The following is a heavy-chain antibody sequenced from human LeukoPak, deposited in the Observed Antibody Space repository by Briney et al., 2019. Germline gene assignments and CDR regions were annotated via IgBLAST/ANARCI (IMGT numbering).Heavy chain of an antibody. Sequence: SETLSLTCTVSGGSISSYYWSWIRQPPGKGLEWVGYIYYSGSTNYNPSLKSRVTISVDTSKNQFSLKLSSVTAADTAVYYCAIEYYDSSGYFDYWGQGTLVTVSS. J-gene: IGHJ4*02. CDR3: AIEYYDSSGYFDY. CDR1: GGSISSYY. D-gene: IGHD3-22*01. V-gene: IGHV4-59*01. CDR2: IYYSGST.